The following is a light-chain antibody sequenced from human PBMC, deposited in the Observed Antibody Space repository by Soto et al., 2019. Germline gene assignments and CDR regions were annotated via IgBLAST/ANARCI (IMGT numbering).Light chain of an antibody. CDR3: SSLAGSYNLV. V-gene: IGLV2-11*01. Sequence: QSALTQPRSVSGSPGQAVTISCTGTSSDIGAYNYVFWYQQYPGKSPKLIIYDVFKRPSGVPARFSASKSGNTASLTITGLQTEDEADHHCSSLAGSYNLVFGGGTKLTVL. CDR1: SSDIGAYNY. CDR2: DVF. J-gene: IGLJ3*02.